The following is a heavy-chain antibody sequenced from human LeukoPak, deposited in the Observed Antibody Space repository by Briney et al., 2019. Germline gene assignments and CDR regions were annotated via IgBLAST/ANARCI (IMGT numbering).Heavy chain of an antibody. CDR1: GFTFSNAW. CDR3: TTMPGGSSWYVFRDY. V-gene: IGHV3-15*01. J-gene: IGHJ4*02. D-gene: IGHD6-13*01. Sequence: GGSLRLSCAASGFTFSNAWMRWVRQAPGKGLEWVGRIKSKTDGGTTDYAAPVKGRFTISRDDSKNTLYLQMNSLKTEDTAVYYCTTMPGGSSWYVFRDYWGQGTLVTVSS. CDR2: IKSKTDGGTT.